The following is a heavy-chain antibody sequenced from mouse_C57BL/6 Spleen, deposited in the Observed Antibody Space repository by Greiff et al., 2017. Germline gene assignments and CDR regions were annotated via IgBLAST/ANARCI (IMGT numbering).Heavy chain of an antibody. CDR2: ISYSGST. D-gene: IGHD1-1*01. CDR3: ARGDFYYGSSYLAY. J-gene: IGHJ3*01. V-gene: IGHV3-1*01. Sequence: EVKLQESGPGMVKPSQSLSLTCTVTGYSITSGYDWHWIRHFPGNKLEWMGYISYSGSTNYNPSLKSRISITHDTSKNHFFLKLNSVTTEDTATYYCARGDFYYGSSYLAYWGQGTLVTVSA. CDR1: GYSITSGYD.